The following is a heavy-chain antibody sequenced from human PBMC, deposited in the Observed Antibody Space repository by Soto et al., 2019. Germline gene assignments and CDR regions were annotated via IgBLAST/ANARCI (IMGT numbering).Heavy chain of an antibody. CDR3: TRCGIRYHSIGYCPGVDGMDV. CDR1: GGTFNSYA. CDR2: TIPMFGTT. Sequence: QVQLVQSGAEVKKPESSVRVSCKASGGTFNSYAITWVRQAPGQGLEWMGGTIPMFGTTNYAEKFQGRVTTTADETTNTAYMELSSVRSEDTAVYYCTRCGIRYHSIGYCPGVDGMDVWGQGTTVIVSS. V-gene: IGHV1-69*12. D-gene: IGHD3-22*01. J-gene: IGHJ6*02.